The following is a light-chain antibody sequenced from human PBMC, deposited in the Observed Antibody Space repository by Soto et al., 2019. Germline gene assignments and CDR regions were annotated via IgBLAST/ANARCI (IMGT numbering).Light chain of an antibody. CDR3: LQYNSYQGT. Sequence: DIQLTQSPSFLSASVGDRVTITCRASQPISNYLAWYQQKPGKAPELLIYSASTLQSGVPSRFSGSGGGSWTEFSLTIRALQPDDFATYYCLQYNSYQGTFGQGTKVEIK. CDR2: SAS. CDR1: QPISNY. J-gene: IGKJ1*01. V-gene: IGKV1-9*01.